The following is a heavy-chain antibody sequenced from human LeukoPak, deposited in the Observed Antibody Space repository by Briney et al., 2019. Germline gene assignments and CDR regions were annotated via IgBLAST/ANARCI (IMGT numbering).Heavy chain of an antibody. Sequence: ASVKVSCKTSGYTFTAYYIHWVRQAPGQGLEWMGWINPNSGGTNYAQKFQGRVTMTRDTSISTAYMELSRLRSDDTAVYYCARGFGGYGTTDYWGQGTLVTVSS. J-gene: IGHJ4*02. D-gene: IGHD5-12*01. CDR1: GYTFTAYY. CDR3: ARGFGGYGTTDY. V-gene: IGHV1-2*02. CDR2: INPNSGGT.